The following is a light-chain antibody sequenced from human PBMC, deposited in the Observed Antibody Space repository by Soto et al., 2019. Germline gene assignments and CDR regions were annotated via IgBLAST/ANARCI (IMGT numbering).Light chain of an antibody. V-gene: IGLV4-69*01. CDR1: SGHSSYA. CDR3: QTWGTGTWV. CDR2: LNSDGSH. J-gene: IGLJ3*02. Sequence: QPVLTQSPSASASLGASVKLTCTLSSGHSSYAIAWHQQQPEKGPRYLMKLNSDGSHSKGDGIPDRFSGSSSGAERYLTISSLQSEDEAAYYCQTWGTGTWVFGGGTKLTV.